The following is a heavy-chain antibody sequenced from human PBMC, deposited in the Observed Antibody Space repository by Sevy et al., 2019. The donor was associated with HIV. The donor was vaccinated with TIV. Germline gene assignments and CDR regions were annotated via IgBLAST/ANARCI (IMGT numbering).Heavy chain of an antibody. Sequence: GGSLRLSCAASGFAFRTFWMSWVRQAPGKGLEWVANIKQDGSVKYYMDSVKGRFTISRDNAKNSLYLQMNSRRVEDTAVYYCAKKGWDGYNIPIDYWGQGTLVTVSS. CDR3: AKKGWDGYNIPIDY. J-gene: IGHJ4*02. D-gene: IGHD5-12*01. CDR1: GFAFRTFW. V-gene: IGHV3-7*01. CDR2: IKQDGSVK.